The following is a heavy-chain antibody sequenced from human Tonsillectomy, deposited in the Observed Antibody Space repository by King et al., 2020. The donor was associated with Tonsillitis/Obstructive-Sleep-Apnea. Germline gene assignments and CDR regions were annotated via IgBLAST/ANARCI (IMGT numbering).Heavy chain of an antibody. CDR2: IYPGDSDT. CDR3: ARLGLLTGDPYCFDY. V-gene: IGHV5-51*01. CDR1: GYSFVDYW. J-gene: IGHJ4*02. Sequence: VQLVQSESEVKKPGESLKISCKGSGYSFVDYWIGWVRQMPGKGLEWMGMIYPGDSDTRYSPSFQEGQVTISADKSISTAYLQWSSLRASDTAIYYCARLGLLTGDPYCFDYWGQGALVTVSS. D-gene: IGHD7-27*01.